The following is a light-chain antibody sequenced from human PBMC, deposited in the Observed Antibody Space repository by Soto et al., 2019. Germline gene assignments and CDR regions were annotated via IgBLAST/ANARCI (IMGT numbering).Light chain of an antibody. CDR1: SSNIGTNT. CDR2: GDH. Sequence: QSALTQPPSASGTPGQRVTISCYGSSSNIGTNTVNWYQQLPGTAPKLLIYGDHQRPSGVPDRFSGSKSGTSASLAISGLQSEDEANYYCAAWDDNLNALFGGGTKLTVL. V-gene: IGLV1-44*01. CDR3: AAWDDNLNAL. J-gene: IGLJ2*01.